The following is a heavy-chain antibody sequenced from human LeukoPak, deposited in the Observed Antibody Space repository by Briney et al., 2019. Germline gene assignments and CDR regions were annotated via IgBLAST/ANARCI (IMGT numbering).Heavy chain of an antibody. CDR2: IFPSGGEI. CDR1: GFTFSTFA. D-gene: IGHD2-8*02. V-gene: IGHV3-23*01. CDR3: ATYRQVLSPFES. J-gene: IGHJ4*02. Sequence: GGSLRLSCAASGFTFSTFAMIWVRQPPGKGLEWVSSIFPSGGEIHYADSVRGRFTISRGNSKSTLSLQMNSLRAEDTAIYYCATYRQVLSPFESWGQGTLVTVSS.